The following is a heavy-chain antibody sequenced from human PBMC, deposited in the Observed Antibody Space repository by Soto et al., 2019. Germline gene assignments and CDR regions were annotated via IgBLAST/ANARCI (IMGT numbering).Heavy chain of an antibody. Sequence: ESLKISFKASGYTFPNYWIGWVRQTPGKGLELMGIIFPGDSDTRYNPSFEGQVTVSADESISTAYLQWNTLKASDTAMYYCVRPNFGALTHFDFWGQGTLVTVSS. J-gene: IGHJ4*02. CDR2: IFPGDSDT. V-gene: IGHV5-51*01. CDR3: VRPNFGALTHFDF. D-gene: IGHD3-16*01. CDR1: GYTFPNYW.